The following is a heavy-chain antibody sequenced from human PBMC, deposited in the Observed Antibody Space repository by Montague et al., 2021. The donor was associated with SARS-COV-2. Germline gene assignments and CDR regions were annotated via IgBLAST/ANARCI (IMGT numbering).Heavy chain of an antibody. J-gene: IGHJ6*02. D-gene: IGHD3-10*01. CDR3: WRDDTVLQGVTKGMDV. Sequence: SETLSLTCTVSGGSISSSNYYWGWIRQPPGKGLEWIGNMYYSGSTYYNPSLESRVTISIDTSKNQFSLKLSSVTAADTAVYYCWRDDTVLQGVTKGMDVWGQGTTVTVSS. CDR2: MYYSGST. CDR1: GGSISSSNYY. V-gene: IGHV4-39*07.